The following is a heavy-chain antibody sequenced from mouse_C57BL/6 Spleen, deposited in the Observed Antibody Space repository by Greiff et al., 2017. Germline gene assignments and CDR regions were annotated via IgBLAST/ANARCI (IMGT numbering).Heavy chain of an antibody. CDR3: ARITTVADYYAMDY. Sequence: QVQLQQSGAELVKPGASVKISCKASGYAFSSYWMNWVKQRPGKGLEWIGQIYPGDGDTNYNGKFKGKATLTADKSSSTAYMQLSSLTSEDSAVYFCARITTVADYYAMDYWGQGTSVTVSS. V-gene: IGHV1-80*01. J-gene: IGHJ4*01. D-gene: IGHD1-1*01. CDR2: IYPGDGDT. CDR1: GYAFSSYW.